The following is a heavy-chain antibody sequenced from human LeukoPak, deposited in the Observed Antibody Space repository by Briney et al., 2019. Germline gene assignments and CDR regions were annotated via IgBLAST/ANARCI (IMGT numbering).Heavy chain of an antibody. CDR1: GVTFSSYS. CDR3: ERMTPVTPYYYYYMDV. V-gene: IGHV3-48*04. CDR2: ISSTSSTT. Sequence: GGSLRLSCAASGVTFSSYSRTWVRQAPGKGLEWVAYISSTSSTTYYADSVKCRFTISRENANTSLYLQMNSLSAENTAVYYCERMTPVTPYYYYYMDVWGKGTTVTVSS. D-gene: IGHD4-11*01. J-gene: IGHJ6*03.